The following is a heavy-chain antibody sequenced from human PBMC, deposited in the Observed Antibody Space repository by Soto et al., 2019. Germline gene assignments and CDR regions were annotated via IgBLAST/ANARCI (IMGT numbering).Heavy chain of an antibody. J-gene: IGHJ4*02. V-gene: IGHV3-33*01. CDR2: IWYDGSNK. D-gene: IGHD2-15*01. CDR1: GFTFSSYG. CDR3: ARDLREALVVVAAFDY. Sequence: QVQLVESGGGVVQPGRSLRLSCAASGFTFSSYGMHWVRQAPGKGLEWVAVIWYDGSNKYYADSVKGRFTISRDNSKNTLYLQMNSLRAEDTAVYYCARDLREALVVVAAFDYWGQGTLVTVSS.